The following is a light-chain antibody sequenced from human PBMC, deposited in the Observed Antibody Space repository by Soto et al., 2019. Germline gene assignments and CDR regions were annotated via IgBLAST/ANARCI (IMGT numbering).Light chain of an antibody. CDR3: LLSYSGARPYV. Sequence: QAVVTQEPSLTVSPGGTVTLTCGSSTGADTSGHYPYWFQQKPGQAPRTLIYDTSKKHFWTPARFSGSLLGGKAALTLSGAQPEDEADYYCLLSYSGARPYVFGSGTKLTVL. V-gene: IGLV7-46*01. J-gene: IGLJ1*01. CDR1: TGADTSGHY. CDR2: DTS.